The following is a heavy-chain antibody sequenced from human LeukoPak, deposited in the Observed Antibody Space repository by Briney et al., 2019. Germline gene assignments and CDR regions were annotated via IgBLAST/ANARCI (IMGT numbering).Heavy chain of an antibody. J-gene: IGHJ6*03. CDR2: TYYRSKWYN. V-gene: IGHV6-1*01. D-gene: IGHD3-10*01. Sequence: PSQTLSLTCAISGDSVSSNNAAWNWIRQSPSRGLEWLGRTYYRSKWYNDYAVSVQSRITINPDTSKNQFSLQLNSVTPEDTAVYYCARDNVTWGSGSYEYYYYMDVWGKGTTVTVSS. CDR3: ARDNVTWGSGSYEYYYYMDV. CDR1: GDSVSSNNAA.